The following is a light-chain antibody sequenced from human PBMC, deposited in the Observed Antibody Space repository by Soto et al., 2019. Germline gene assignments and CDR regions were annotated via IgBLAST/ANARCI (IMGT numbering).Light chain of an antibody. Sequence: EIVMTQSPATLSVSPGERATLSCRASQSISSNLGWYQQKPGQAPRLLIYGASTRATGIPARFSGSGSGTEFTLTIDSLQSEDFAVYYCQQYNTWPTFGQGTRLEIK. CDR1: QSISSN. J-gene: IGKJ5*01. V-gene: IGKV3-15*01. CDR3: QQYNTWPT. CDR2: GAS.